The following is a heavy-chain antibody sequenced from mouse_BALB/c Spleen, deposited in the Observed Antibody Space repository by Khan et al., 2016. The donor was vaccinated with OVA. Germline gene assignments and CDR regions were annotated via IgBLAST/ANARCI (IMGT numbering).Heavy chain of an antibody. Sequence: VQLQESGAELVRPGTSVKLSCKTSGYIFTSYWIHWVKQRPGQGLEWIARIYPGTDNTYYNENFKDKATLTADKSSSTVNLQLSSLKSEDSAVFFCAREEAWYYFDYWGQAPRSQSPQ. J-gene: IGHJ2*01. CDR3: AREEAWYYFDY. D-gene: IGHD3-2*02. CDR2: IYPGTDNT. CDR1: GYIFTSYW. V-gene: IGHV1S132*01.